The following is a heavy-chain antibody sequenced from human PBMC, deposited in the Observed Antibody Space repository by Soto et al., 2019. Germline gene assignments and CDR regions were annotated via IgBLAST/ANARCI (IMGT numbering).Heavy chain of an antibody. V-gene: IGHV3-21*01. CDR3: VRVQKLYGNSVYYYGMDV. CDR1: GFIFGNYS. CDR2: ISSRGNFI. D-gene: IGHD2-8*01. J-gene: IGHJ6*02. Sequence: EVHLVESGGGLVRPGGSLRLSCEASGFIFGNYSMNWVRQAPGKGLDWVSTISSRGNFIYYADSVRGRVTIYRDNTQNSLHLQMNSLRVEDTAIYYCVRVQKLYGNSVYYYGMDVWGQGTTVTVSS.